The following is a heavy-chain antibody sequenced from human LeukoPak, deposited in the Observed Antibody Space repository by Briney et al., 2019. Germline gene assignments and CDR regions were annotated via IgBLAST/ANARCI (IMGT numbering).Heavy chain of an antibody. D-gene: IGHD6-6*01. J-gene: IGHJ5*02. V-gene: IGHV1-18*01. Sequence: ASVKVSCKASGYTFTSYGISWVRQAPGQGLEWMGWISAYNGNTNYAQKLQGRVTMTTDTSTSTAYMELRSLRSDDTAVYYCARQKIIAAPCNWFDPWGQGTLVTVSS. CDR2: ISAYNGNT. CDR3: ARQKIIAAPCNWFDP. CDR1: GYTFTSYG.